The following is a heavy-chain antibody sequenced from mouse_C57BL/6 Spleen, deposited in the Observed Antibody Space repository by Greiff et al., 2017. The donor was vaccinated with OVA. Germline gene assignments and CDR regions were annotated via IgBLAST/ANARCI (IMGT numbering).Heavy chain of an antibody. J-gene: IGHJ2*01. V-gene: IGHV1-15*01. Sequence: QVQLQESGAELVRPGASVTLSCKASGYTFTDYEMHWVKQTPVHGLEWIGAIDPETGGTAYNQKFTGKAILTADKSSSTAYMELRSLTSEDSAVYYCTRIGTYHFDYWGQGTTLTVSS. D-gene: IGHD4-1*01. CDR3: TRIGTYHFDY. CDR2: IDPETGGT. CDR1: GYTFTDYE.